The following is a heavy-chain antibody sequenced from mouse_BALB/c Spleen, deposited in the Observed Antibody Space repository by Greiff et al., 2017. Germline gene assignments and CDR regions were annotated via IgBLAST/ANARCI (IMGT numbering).Heavy chain of an antibody. CDR3: TRRRGNYYAMDD. J-gene: IGHJ4*01. V-gene: IGHV1S127*01. Sequence: QVQLQQPGAELVKPGASVKMSCKASGYTFTSYWMPWVKQRPGQGLEWIGTIDPSDSYTSYNQKFKGKATLTVDTSSSTAYMQLSSLTSEDSAVYYCTRRRGNYYAMDDWGQGTSVTVSS. CDR2: IDPSDSYT. CDR1: GYTFTSYW.